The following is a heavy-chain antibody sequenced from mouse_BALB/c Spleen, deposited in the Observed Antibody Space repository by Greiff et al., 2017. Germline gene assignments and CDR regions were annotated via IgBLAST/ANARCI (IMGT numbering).Heavy chain of an antibody. CDR1: GFTFSSFG. CDR3: ARQSYDYQYYFDY. J-gene: IGHJ2*01. D-gene: IGHD2-4*01. V-gene: IGHV5-6*03. Sequence: EVKLMESGGGLVQPGGSRKLSCAASGFTFSSFGMHWVRQAPEKGLEWVAYISSGGSYTYYPDSVKGRFTISRDNAKNTLYLQMSSLKSEDTAMYYCARQSYDYQYYFDYWGQGTTLTVSS. CDR2: ISSGGSYT.